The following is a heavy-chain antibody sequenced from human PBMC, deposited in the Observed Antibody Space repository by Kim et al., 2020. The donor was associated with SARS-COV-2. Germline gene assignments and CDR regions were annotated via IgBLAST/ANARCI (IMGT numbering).Heavy chain of an antibody. V-gene: IGHV4-34*01. Sequence: SETLSLTCAVYGGSFSGYYWSWIRQPPGKGLVWIGEINHSGSTNYNPSLKSRVTISVDTSKNQFSLKLSSVTAADTAVYYCARRHDYGGNNPFDYWGQGTLVTVSS. D-gene: IGHD4-17*01. CDR1: GGSFSGYY. J-gene: IGHJ4*02. CDR3: ARRHDYGGNNPFDY. CDR2: INHSGST.